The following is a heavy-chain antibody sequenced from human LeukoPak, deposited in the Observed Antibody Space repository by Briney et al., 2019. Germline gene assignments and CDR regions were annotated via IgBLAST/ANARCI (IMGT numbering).Heavy chain of an antibody. CDR1: GFTFGSYA. CDR2: ITGSESST. D-gene: IGHD6-19*01. Sequence: GGSRRLSCAASGFTFGSYAMTWVRQAPGKGLEWVSVITGSESSTYYADSVRGRFTISRDNPKNTLYLQMNSLRADDTAVYYCAKHRGSGVAGTGGVESWGQGTLVTVSS. V-gene: IGHV3-23*01. CDR3: AKHRGSGVAGTGGVES. J-gene: IGHJ4*02.